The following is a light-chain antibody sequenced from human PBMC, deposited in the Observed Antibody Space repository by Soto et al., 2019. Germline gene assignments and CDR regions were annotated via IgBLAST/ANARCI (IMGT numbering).Light chain of an antibody. CDR1: QSVDSSF. CDR2: GAS. Sequence: EIVLTQSPGSLSLSPGERATLSCRASQSVDSSFFAWYQQKPGQAPRLLIYGASNRATGIPDRFSGRGSGTDFTLTITGLEPEDFAVYYCPQYVSSVTFGQGTKGEIK. CDR3: PQYVSSVT. J-gene: IGKJ1*01. V-gene: IGKV3-20*01.